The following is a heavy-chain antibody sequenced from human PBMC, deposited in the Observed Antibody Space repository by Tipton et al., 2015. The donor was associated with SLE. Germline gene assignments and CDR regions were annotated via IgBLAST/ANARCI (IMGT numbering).Heavy chain of an antibody. CDR1: GDSISSGRLY. Sequence: TLSLTCTVSGDSISSGRLYWGWIRQPPGKGLEWIGTTYYNGSSYYNPSLKSRVTISVDTSKNQFSLKLSSVTAADTAVYYCARSAGYGSSWAHFNYWGQGTLVTVSS. CDR3: ARSAGYGSSWAHFNY. J-gene: IGHJ4*02. CDR2: TYYNGSS. D-gene: IGHD6-13*01. V-gene: IGHV4-39*07.